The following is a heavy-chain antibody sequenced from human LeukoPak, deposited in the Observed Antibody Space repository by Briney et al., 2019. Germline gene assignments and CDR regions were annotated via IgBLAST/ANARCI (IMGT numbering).Heavy chain of an antibody. CDR2: ISYDGSNK. D-gene: IGHD2-2*01. Sequence: PGGSLRLSCAASGFTFSSYGMNRVRQAPGKGLEWVAVISYDGSNKYYADSVKCRFNISRDNSKNTLYLQMNSLRAEDTAVYYCAKDPYRIVVVPAAPDYWGQGTLVTVSS. CDR1: GFTFSSYG. CDR3: AKDPYRIVVVPAAPDY. J-gene: IGHJ4*02. V-gene: IGHV3-30*18.